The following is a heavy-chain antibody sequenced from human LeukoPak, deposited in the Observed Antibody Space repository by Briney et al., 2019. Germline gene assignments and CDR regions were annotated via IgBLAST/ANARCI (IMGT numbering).Heavy chain of an antibody. CDR2: INPNSGGT. D-gene: IGHD2-2*01. J-gene: IGHJ3*02. CDR1: GYTFTGYY. V-gene: IGHV1-2*02. Sequence: GASVKVPCKASGYTFTGYYMHWVRQAPGQGLEWMGWINPNSGGTNYAQKFQGRVTMTRDTSISTAYMELSRLRSDDTAVYYCARYCSSTSCYEANDAFDIWGQGTMVTVSS. CDR3: ARYCSSTSCYEANDAFDI.